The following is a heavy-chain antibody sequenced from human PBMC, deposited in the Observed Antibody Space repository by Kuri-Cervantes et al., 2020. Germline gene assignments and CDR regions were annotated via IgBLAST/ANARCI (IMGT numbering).Heavy chain of an antibody. D-gene: IGHD5-12*01. V-gene: IGHV3-66*01. CDR1: GFTVSSNY. CDR2: IYSGGST. J-gene: IGHJ6*02. Sequence: GGSLRLSCAASGFTVSSNYMSWVRQAPGKGLEWVSVIYSGGSTYYADSVKGRFTISRDNSKNTLYLQMNSLRAGDTAVYYCARGISGRDINQRYYYYGMDVWGQGTTVTVSS. CDR3: ARGISGRDINQRYYYYGMDV.